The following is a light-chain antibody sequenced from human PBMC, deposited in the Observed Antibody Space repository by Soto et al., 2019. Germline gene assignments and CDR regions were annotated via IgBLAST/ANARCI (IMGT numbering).Light chain of an antibody. CDR3: QQYNSYSKWT. J-gene: IGKJ1*01. V-gene: IGKV1-5*01. CDR1: QSISSW. Sequence: DIQMTQSPSTLSASVGDRVTITCRASQSISSWLAWYQQKPGKAPKLLIYDASSLESGVPSRFSGSGSGTESTLTISSLQPDDFATYYCQQYNSYSKWTFGQGTKVDIK. CDR2: DAS.